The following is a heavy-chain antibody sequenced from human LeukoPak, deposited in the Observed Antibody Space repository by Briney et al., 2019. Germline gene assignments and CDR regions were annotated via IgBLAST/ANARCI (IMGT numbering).Heavy chain of an antibody. J-gene: IGHJ4*02. CDR3: ARDPHEFSSGWSHFEY. Sequence: WASVKVSCKASGYTFTSYGISWVRQAPGQGLEWMGWISAYNGNTNYAQKLQGRVTMTTDTSTSTADMELRSLRSDDTAVYYCARDPHEFSSGWSHFEYWGQGTLVTVSS. CDR2: ISAYNGNT. CDR1: GYTFTSYG. V-gene: IGHV1-18*01. D-gene: IGHD6-19*01.